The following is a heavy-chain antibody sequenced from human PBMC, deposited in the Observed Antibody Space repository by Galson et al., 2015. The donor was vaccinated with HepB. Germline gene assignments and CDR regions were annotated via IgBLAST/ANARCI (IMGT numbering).Heavy chain of an antibody. CDR2: ISYDGSNK. V-gene: IGHV3-30*04. CDR3: AREASPKGGSYYTLYAFDI. Sequence: SLRLSCAASGFTFSSYAMHWVRQAPGKGLEWVAVISYDGSNKYYADSVEGRFTISRDNSKNTLYLQMNSLRAEDTAVYYCAREASPKGGSYYTLYAFDIWGQGTMVTVSS. CDR1: GFTFSSYA. J-gene: IGHJ3*02. D-gene: IGHD3-10*01.